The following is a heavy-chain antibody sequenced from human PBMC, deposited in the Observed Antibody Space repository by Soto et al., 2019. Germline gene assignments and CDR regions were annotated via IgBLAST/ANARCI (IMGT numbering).Heavy chain of an antibody. CDR2: ISGSDDST. CDR3: ARDGNHYDILTGYYKGVYYFDY. V-gene: IGHV3-23*01. CDR1: GFTFSSYA. J-gene: IGHJ4*02. D-gene: IGHD3-9*01. Sequence: PGGSLRLSCAASGFTFSSYAMSWVRQAPGKGLEWVSVISGSDDSTYYADSVKGRFTISRDNSKNTLYLQINSLRAEDTAVYYCARDGNHYDILTGYYKGVYYFDYWGQGTLVTVSS.